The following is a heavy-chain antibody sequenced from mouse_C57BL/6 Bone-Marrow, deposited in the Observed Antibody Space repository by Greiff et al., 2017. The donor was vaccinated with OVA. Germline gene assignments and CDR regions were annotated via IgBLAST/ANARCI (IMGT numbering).Heavy chain of an antibody. J-gene: IGHJ3*01. CDR1: GSTFTSYA. D-gene: IGHD3-2*02. CDR3: ARGGQLRLRFAY. CDR2: IYPRVGCT. Sequence: VQLQQSGPELVKPGASVQLSCKASGSTFTSYAINWVKQRPGQGLEWIGWIYPRVGCTTSNEEFQGQATLTVDTSFSTAYVELHSLTSEDAAVDFCARGGQLRLRFAYWGQGTLVTVSA. V-gene: IGHV1-85*01.